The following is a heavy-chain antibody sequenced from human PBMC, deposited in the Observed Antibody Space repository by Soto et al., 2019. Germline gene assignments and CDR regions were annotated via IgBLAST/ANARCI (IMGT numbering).Heavy chain of an antibody. V-gene: IGHV3-21*01. Sequence: EVQLVESGGGLVKPGGSLRLSCAASGFTFSSYSMNWVRQAPGKGLEWVSSISSSSSYIYYADSVKCRFTISRDNAKNSLYLQMNSLRAEDTAVYYCARAPQAGTWWFDPWGQGTLVTVSS. CDR2: ISSSSSYI. CDR3: ARAPQAGTWWFDP. J-gene: IGHJ5*02. D-gene: IGHD6-13*01. CDR1: GFTFSSYS.